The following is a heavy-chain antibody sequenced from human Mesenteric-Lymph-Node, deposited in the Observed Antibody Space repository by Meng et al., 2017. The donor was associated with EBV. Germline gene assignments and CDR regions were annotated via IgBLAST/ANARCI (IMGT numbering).Heavy chain of an antibody. D-gene: IGHD4-17*01. V-gene: IGHV1-3*04. CDR3: ASGDNYGNGNFNF. CDR2: INTGNGDT. J-gene: IGHJ4*02. CDR1: GITYITYI. Sequence: GDDLKKPVLSVTVSCKASGITYITYIIHWVRQAPRQRLDGMGRINTGNGDTKYSQKFQSRVTITRETSVNTAFMELTSPRSEETAFYYCASGDNYGNGNFNFWGQGTLVTVSS.